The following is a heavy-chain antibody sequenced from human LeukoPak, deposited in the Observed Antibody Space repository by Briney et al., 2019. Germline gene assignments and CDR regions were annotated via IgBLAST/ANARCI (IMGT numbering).Heavy chain of an antibody. J-gene: IGHJ4*02. D-gene: IGHD3-3*01. V-gene: IGHV3-30*03. CDR1: GFTFSNYG. Sequence: GRSLRLSCAASGFTFSNYGMHWVRQAPGKGLEWVAVISYDGSNKYYADSVKGRFTISRDNSKNTLYLQMNSLRAEDTAVYYCARQATYYYDFWSGYYFHALDYWGQGTLVTVSS. CDR3: ARQATYYYDFWSGYYFHALDY. CDR2: ISYDGSNK.